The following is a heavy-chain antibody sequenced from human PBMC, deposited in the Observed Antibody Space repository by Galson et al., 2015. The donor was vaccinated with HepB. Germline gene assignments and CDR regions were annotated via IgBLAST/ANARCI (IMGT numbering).Heavy chain of an antibody. CDR1: GFTFSSYG. J-gene: IGHJ6*03. CDR2: IWYDGSNK. V-gene: IGHV3-33*01. Sequence: SLRLSCAASGFTFSSYGMHWVRQAPGKGLEWVAVIWYDGSNKYYADSVKGRFTISRDNSKNTLYLQMNSLRAEDTAVYYCARDRMVQGEIDHYMDVWGKGTTVTVSS. D-gene: IGHD3-10*01. CDR3: ARDRMVQGEIDHYMDV.